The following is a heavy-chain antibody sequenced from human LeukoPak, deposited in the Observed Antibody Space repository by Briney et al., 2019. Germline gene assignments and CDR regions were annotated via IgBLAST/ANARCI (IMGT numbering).Heavy chain of an antibody. CDR3: APSGEWELLDY. V-gene: IGHV1-46*01. CDR1: GYTLTGYY. D-gene: IGHD1-26*01. J-gene: IGHJ4*02. CDR2: INPSGGST. Sequence: ASVKVSCKASGYTLTGYYMHWVRQAPGQGLEWMGIINPSGGSTSCAQKFQGRVTMTRDMSTSTVYMELSSLRSEDTAVYYCAPSGEWELLDYWGQGTLVTVSS.